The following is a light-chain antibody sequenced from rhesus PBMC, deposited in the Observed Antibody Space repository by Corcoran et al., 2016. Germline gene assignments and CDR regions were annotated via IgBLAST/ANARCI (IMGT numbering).Light chain of an antibody. CDR1: EHIYNY. V-gene: IGKV1-74*01. CDR3: QHTYGTPYS. J-gene: IGKJ2*01. CDR2: KDS. Sequence: DIQMTQSPSSLSASVGDRVTITCRASEHIYNYLNWYQHKPGKAPKLLIYKDSTLQSGVPSRFSGSGSGTVYSFTIGSLQSADVATYYCQHTYGTPYSFGQGTKVEIK.